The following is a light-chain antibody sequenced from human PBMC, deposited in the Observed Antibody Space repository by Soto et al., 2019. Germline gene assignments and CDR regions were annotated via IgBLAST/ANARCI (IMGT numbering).Light chain of an antibody. Sequence: QSALTQPASVSGSPGQSITISCTGTSSDVGGYNYVSWYQQHPGKAPKLMIYEVSNRPSGVSNRFSGSKSGNTASLTISGPPAEDGADYYCSSYTSSSTLVVFGGGTKLTVL. J-gene: IGLJ2*01. V-gene: IGLV2-14*01. CDR1: SSDVGGYNY. CDR3: SSYTSSSTLVV. CDR2: EVS.